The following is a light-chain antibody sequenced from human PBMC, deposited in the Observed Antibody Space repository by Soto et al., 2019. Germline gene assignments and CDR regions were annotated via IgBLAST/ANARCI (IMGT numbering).Light chain of an antibody. CDR3: QQRASWPLT. CDR2: DAS. J-gene: IGKJ4*01. V-gene: IGKV3-11*01. Sequence: DTVLTQSPDILSLSPGERATLSCRASRSVTTGLAWYQQKPGQPPRLLLYDASNRAPGIPARFSGSGSGTDFTLTIGGLEPEDFAFYYCQQRASWPLTIGGGTRVEIK. CDR1: RSVTTG.